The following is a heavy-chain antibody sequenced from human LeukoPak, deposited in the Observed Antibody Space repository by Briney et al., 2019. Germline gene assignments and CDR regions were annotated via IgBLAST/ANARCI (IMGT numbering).Heavy chain of an antibody. J-gene: IGHJ3*02. V-gene: IGHV1-8*02. D-gene: IGHD2-2*01. CDR2: MNPNSGNT. Sequence: GASVKVSCKASGYTFTSYGINWVRQATGQGLEWMGWMNPNSGNTGYAQKFQGRVTMTRNTSISTAYMELSSLRSEDTAVYYCARLYCSSTSCWFGAFDIWGQGTMVTVSS. CDR1: GYTFTSYG. CDR3: ARLYCSSTSCWFGAFDI.